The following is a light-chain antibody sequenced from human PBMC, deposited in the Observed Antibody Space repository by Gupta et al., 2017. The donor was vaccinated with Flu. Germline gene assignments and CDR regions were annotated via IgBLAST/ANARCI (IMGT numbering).Light chain of an antibody. Sequence: GGNNIGSETVHWYQQTPGQAPVLVLYDDDFRPSGIPERFSGSNSGNTATLTIRRVEAGDEADYYCQVGDTASDHWLFGAGTTLTVV. V-gene: IGLV3-21*01. CDR1: NIGSET. CDR3: QVGDTASDHWL. J-gene: IGLJ3*02. CDR2: DDD.